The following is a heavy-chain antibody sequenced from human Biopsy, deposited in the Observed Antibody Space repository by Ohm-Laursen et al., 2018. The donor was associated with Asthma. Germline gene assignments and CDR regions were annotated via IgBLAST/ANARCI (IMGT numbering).Heavy chain of an antibody. Sequence: ASVTVSCKSLGGTFNTSVIGWVRQAPGQGLGWMGGINSVFGTTTYPQKFQDRVTITADDSTSTVYMELTSLRSEDTAVYYCARKAGSCISRTCYSLDFWGQGTLVTVSS. CDR2: INSVFGTT. CDR3: ARKAGSCISRTCYSLDF. CDR1: GGTFNTSV. V-gene: IGHV1-69*13. J-gene: IGHJ4*02. D-gene: IGHD2-2*01.